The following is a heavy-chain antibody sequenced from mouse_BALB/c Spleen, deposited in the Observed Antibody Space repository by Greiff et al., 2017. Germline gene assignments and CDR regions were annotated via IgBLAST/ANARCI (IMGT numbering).Heavy chain of an antibody. Sequence: VQLQQSGAELARPGASVKMSCKASGYTFTSYTMHWVKQRPGQGLEWIGYINPSSGYTNYNQKFKDKATLTADKSSSTAYMQLSSLTSEDSAVYYCAAYYGNYDAMDYWGQGTSVTVSS. CDR1: GYTFTSYT. CDR3: AAYYGNYDAMDY. J-gene: IGHJ4*01. D-gene: IGHD2-10*01. V-gene: IGHV1-4*01. CDR2: INPSSGYT.